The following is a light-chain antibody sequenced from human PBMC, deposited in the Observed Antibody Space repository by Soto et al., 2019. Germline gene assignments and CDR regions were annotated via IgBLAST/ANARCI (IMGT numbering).Light chain of an antibody. CDR2: DAS. J-gene: IGKJ1*01. V-gene: IGKV1-5*01. Sequence: DFQMTQSPSTLSASVGDRVTITCRASQNINNWVAWYQQKPGKAPKFMIYDASTLQRGVSSRFSGSGFGTEFSLTINSLQPDDSGSYYCQHTRTVGQGTKVEFK. CDR3: QHTRT. CDR1: QNINNW.